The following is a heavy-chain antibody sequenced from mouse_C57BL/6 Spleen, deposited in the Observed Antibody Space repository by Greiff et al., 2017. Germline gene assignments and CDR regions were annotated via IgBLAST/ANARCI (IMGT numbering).Heavy chain of an antibody. D-gene: IGHD1-1*01. J-gene: IGHJ4*01. CDR1: GYAFSSSW. CDR2: IYPGDGDT. CDR3: ERVELPRTAMDY. Sequence: QVQLQQSGPELVKPGASVKISCKASGYAFSSSWMNWVKQRPGKGLEWIGRIYPGDGDTNYHGKFKGKATLTADKSSSTAYMQLRSLTSEDSAVYFCERVELPRTAMDYWGQGTSVTVSS. V-gene: IGHV1-82*01.